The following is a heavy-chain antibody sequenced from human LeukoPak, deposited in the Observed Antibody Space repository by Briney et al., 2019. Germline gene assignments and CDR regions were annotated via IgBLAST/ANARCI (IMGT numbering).Heavy chain of an antibody. Sequence: SETLSLTCTVSGGSISSGSYYWSWIRQPPGKGLECIGYIHYTGSTNYNPSLKSRVTISVETSKNRFSLKLKSVTAADTAVYYCARGGYYGSGNDFRFDPWGQGTLVTVSS. J-gene: IGHJ5*02. V-gene: IGHV4-61*01. CDR1: GGSISSGSYY. D-gene: IGHD3-10*01. CDR3: ARGGYYGSGNDFRFDP. CDR2: IHYTGST.